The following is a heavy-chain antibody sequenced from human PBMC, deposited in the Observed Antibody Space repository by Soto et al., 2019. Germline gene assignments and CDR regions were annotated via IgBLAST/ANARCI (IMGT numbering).Heavy chain of an antibody. Sequence: GASVKVSCKASGYTFTSYGISWVRQAPGQGLEWMGWISAYNGNTNYAQKLQGRVTMTTDTSTSTAYMELRSLRSDDTAVYYCAREEHCGGDCPAFDYWGQGTLVTVSS. CDR1: GYTFTSYG. D-gene: IGHD2-21*02. CDR3: AREEHCGGDCPAFDY. V-gene: IGHV1-18*01. CDR2: ISAYNGNT. J-gene: IGHJ4*02.